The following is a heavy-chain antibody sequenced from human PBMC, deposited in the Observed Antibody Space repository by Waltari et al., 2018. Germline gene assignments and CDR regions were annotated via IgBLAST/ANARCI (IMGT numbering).Heavy chain of an antibody. V-gene: IGHV4-38-2*02. CDR2: IYHSGTT. D-gene: IGHD3-10*01. J-gene: IGHJ5*02. Sequence: QVQLQESGPGLVKPSETLSLTCTVSGYSISSGYYWGWIRQPPGKGLEWIGSIYHSGTTYYNPSLKSRVTISVDTSKNQFSLKLSSVTAADTAVYYCARLASLYGSGRNGWFDPWGQGTLVTVSS. CDR3: ARLASLYGSGRNGWFDP. CDR1: GYSISSGYY.